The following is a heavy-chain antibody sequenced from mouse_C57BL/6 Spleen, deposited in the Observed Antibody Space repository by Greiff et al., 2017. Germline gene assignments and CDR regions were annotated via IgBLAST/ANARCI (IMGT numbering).Heavy chain of an antibody. J-gene: IGHJ4*01. CDR1: GYTFTSYW. D-gene: IGHD1-1*01. CDR3: ARGGYGSLYAMDY. Sequence: QVQLQQPGAELVKPGASVKLSCKASGYTFTSYWMHWVKQRPGQGLEWIGMIHPNSGSTNYNEKFKSKATLTVDKSSSTAYMQLSSLTSEDSAVYYCARGGYGSLYAMDYWGQGTSVTVSS. CDR2: IHPNSGST. V-gene: IGHV1-64*01.